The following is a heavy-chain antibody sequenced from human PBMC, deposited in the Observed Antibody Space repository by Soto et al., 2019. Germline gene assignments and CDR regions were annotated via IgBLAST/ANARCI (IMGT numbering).Heavy chain of an antibody. Sequence: ASLKVPCNASGYTFTSYGISWVRQAPGQWLEWMGWISAYNGNTNYAQKLQGRVTMTTDTSTGTAYMELRSLRSDDTGVYYCARGDFWSGYSPGGMDVWGQGTTVTVS. V-gene: IGHV1-18*01. J-gene: IGHJ6*02. CDR2: ISAYNGNT. CDR3: ARGDFWSGYSPGGMDV. CDR1: GYTFTSYG. D-gene: IGHD3-3*01.